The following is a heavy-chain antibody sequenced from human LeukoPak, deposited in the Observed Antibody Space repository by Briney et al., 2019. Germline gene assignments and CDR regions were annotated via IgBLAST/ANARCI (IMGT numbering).Heavy chain of an antibody. CDR2: IRSDGSDA. D-gene: IGHD3-9*01. CDR3: ARDFDRYYFDY. V-gene: IGHV3-74*01. Sequence: GSLRLSCAASGFTFRAYAMHWVRQAPGKGLVWVSRIRSDGSDARYAESVKGRFTISRDNAKNTLYLQMNSLRAEDTAMYYCARDFDRYYFDYWGQGTLVTVSS. CDR1: GFTFRAYA. J-gene: IGHJ4*02.